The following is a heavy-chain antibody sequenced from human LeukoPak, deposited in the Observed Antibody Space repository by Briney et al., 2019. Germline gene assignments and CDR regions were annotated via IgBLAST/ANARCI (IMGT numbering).Heavy chain of an antibody. CDR3: ARTRGYSGYDAENWFDP. V-gene: IGHV6-1*01. Sequence: SQTLSLTCAISGDSVSSNSAAWNWIRQSPSRGLEWLGRTYYRSKWYNDYAVSVKSRITINPDTSKNQFSLKLSSVTAADTAVYYCARTRGYSGYDAENWFDPWGQGTLVTVSS. CDR2: TYYRSKWYN. J-gene: IGHJ5*02. D-gene: IGHD5-12*01. CDR1: GDSVSSNSAA.